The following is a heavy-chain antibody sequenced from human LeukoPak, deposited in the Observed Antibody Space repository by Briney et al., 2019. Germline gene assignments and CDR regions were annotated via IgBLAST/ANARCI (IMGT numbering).Heavy chain of an antibody. Sequence: PSHSLSPTCTVSGASISSSSYYSGWIRETPGNGLGWFGSIYYGGSTYYSPSLKCRVTISVDTSKNQFSLRLSSVTAADAAVYYCARHVDGAYGNWFDPWGQGTLVTVSS. CDR1: GASISSSSYY. D-gene: IGHD4-17*01. V-gene: IGHV4-39*01. CDR3: ARHVDGAYGNWFDP. J-gene: IGHJ5*02. CDR2: IYYGGST.